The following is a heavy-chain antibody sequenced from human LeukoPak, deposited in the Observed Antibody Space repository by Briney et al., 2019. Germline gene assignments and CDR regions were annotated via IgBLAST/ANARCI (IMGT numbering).Heavy chain of an antibody. Sequence: SETLSLTCTVSGGSISSYYWSWIRQPPGEGLEWIGYIYYSGSTNYNPSLKSRVTISVDTSKNQFSLKLSSVTAADTAVYYCARGPSMVRGVIGFDYWGQGTLVTVSS. J-gene: IGHJ4*02. CDR2: IYYSGST. D-gene: IGHD3-10*01. CDR3: ARGPSMVRGVIGFDY. V-gene: IGHV4-59*01. CDR1: GGSISSYY.